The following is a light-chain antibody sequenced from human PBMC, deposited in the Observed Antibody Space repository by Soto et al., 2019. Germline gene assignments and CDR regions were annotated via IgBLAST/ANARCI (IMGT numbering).Light chain of an antibody. CDR2: GAS. CDR3: QQYNNWPLT. Sequence: EIVMTQSPATLSVSPGERATLSCRASQSVSSNLAWYQQKPGQAPRLLIYGASTRATGIPARFSGSGSGTEFTLPISSLQSEDFAVYYCQQYNNWPLTSGGGTKV. J-gene: IGKJ4*01. CDR1: QSVSSN. V-gene: IGKV3-15*01.